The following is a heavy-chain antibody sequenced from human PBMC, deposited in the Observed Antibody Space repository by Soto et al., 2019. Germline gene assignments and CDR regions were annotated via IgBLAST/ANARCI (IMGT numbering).Heavy chain of an antibody. CDR2: IIPIFGTA. D-gene: IGHD3-22*01. CDR1: GGTFSSYA. CDR3: ARDDYYDSSGSYYYYGMDV. J-gene: IGHJ6*02. Sequence: QVQLVQSGAEVKKPGSSVKVSCKASGGTFSSYAISWVRQAPGQGLEWMGGIIPIFGTANYAQKFQGRVTITADESSSTAYMELSSLRSEDTVVYYSARDDYYDSSGSYYYYGMDVWGQGTTVTVS. V-gene: IGHV1-69*01.